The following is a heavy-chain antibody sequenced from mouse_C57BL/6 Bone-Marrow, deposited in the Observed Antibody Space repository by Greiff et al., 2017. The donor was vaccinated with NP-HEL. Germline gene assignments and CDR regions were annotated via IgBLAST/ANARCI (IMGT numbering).Heavy chain of an antibody. Sequence: VRLQQSGAELVRPGASVKLSCKASGYTFTDYYINWVKQRPGQGLEWIARIYPGSGNTYYNEKFKGKATLTAEKSSSTAYMQLSSLTSEDSAVYFCARGGYYWYFDVWGTGTTVTVSS. CDR3: ARGGYYWYFDV. J-gene: IGHJ1*03. CDR1: GYTFTDYY. CDR2: IYPGSGNT. V-gene: IGHV1-76*01.